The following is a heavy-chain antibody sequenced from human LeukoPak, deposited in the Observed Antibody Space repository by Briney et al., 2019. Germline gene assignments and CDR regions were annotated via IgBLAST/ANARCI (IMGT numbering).Heavy chain of an antibody. CDR2: INTNTGNP. CDR3: ARGGIVVVPAAIFNDY. J-gene: IGHJ4*02. Sequence: ASVKVSCKASGYTFTTYAMNWVRQAPGQGLEWMGWINTNTGNPTYAQGFTGRFVFSLDTSVSTAYLQISSLKAEDTAVYYCARGGIVVVPAAIFNDYWGQGTLVTVSS. V-gene: IGHV7-4-1*02. D-gene: IGHD2-2*01. CDR1: GYTFTTYA.